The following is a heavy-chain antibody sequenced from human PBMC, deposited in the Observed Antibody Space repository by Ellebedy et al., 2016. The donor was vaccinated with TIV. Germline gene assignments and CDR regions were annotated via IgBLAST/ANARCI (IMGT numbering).Heavy chain of an antibody. V-gene: IGHV3-21*01. CDR3: ARKVPAPTTVPPNWYFDL. D-gene: IGHD4-17*01. Sequence: PGGSLRLSCAASGFTFSSYTFNWVRQAPGKGLEWVSSISTSSSYIYYAVSVKGRFTLSRDTATNSLLLQMTSLRAEDTAVCYCARKVPAPTTVPPNWYFDLWGRGTLVIVSS. J-gene: IGHJ2*01. CDR2: ISTSSSYI. CDR1: GFTFSSYT.